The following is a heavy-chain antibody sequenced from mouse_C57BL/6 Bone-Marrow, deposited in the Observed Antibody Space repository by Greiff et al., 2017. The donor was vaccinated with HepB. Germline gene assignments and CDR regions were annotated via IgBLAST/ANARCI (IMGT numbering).Heavy chain of an antibody. CDR3: ARLRWVYAMDY. V-gene: IGHV1-63*01. D-gene: IGHD1-1*02. Sequence: QVQLQQSGAELVRPGTSVKMSCKASGYTFTNYWIGWAKQRPGHGLEWIGDIYPGGGYTNYNEKFKGKATLTADKSSSTAYMQFSSLTSEDSAIYYCARLRWVYAMDYWGQGTSVTVSS. J-gene: IGHJ4*01. CDR2: IYPGGGYT. CDR1: GYTFTNYW.